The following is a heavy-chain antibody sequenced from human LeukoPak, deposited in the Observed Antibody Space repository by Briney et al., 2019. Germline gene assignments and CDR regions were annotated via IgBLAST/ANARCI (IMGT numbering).Heavy chain of an antibody. CDR2: IDPSSTYI. V-gene: IGHV3-21*01. CDR3: AKDLQLADACHI. Sequence: GGSLRLSCAASRFTFRGYSMNWVREARGKGLGWVSAIDPSSTYIYDADSVKGRFTIYRDNAENSLYLQMNSLRVEDTAVYYCAKDLQLADACHIWGQGTMVTVSS. J-gene: IGHJ3*02. D-gene: IGHD1-1*01. CDR1: RFTFRGYS.